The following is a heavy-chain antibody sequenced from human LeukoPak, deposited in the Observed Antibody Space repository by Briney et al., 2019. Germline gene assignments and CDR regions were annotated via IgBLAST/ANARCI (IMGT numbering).Heavy chain of an antibody. Sequence: GGSLRLSCEVSGFTFSDHYMDWVRQAPGKGLEWVDRSRNKANSYTTEYAASVKGRFTVSRDDSKNSLYLQMNSPKSEDTAVYYCARVRERSFFDYWGQGTLVTVSS. V-gene: IGHV3-72*01. CDR2: SRNKANSYTT. CDR1: GFTFSDHY. J-gene: IGHJ4*02. CDR3: ARVRERSFFDY.